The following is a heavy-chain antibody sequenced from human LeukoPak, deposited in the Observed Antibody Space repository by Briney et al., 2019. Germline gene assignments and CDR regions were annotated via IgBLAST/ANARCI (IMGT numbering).Heavy chain of an antibody. CDR1: GGSITSSY. J-gene: IGHJ4*02. V-gene: IGHV4-59*01. Sequence: SEALSLTCTVSGGSITSSYWSWIRQPPGKGLEWIGDINYSGTTKYNPSLKSRVTISVDTSKNRFSLRLSSVTAADTAVYYCARESWLDHWGRGTLVTVSS. CDR3: ARESWLDH. CDR2: INYSGTT. D-gene: IGHD5-12*01.